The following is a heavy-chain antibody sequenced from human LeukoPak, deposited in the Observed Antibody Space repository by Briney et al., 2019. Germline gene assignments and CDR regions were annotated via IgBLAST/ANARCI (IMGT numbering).Heavy chain of an antibody. D-gene: IGHD2/OR15-2a*01. V-gene: IGHV3-53*01. CDR1: GFTVSSNY. CDR2: LYNGGNT. J-gene: IGHJ3*02. Sequence: GGSLRLSCAVSGFTVSSNYMSWVRQAPGKGLEWVSVLYNGGNTYYADSVKGRFTVSRDNSKNTLYLQMNSLRAEDTAVYFCAKEDCHTTSCTDRNAVDIWGQGTMVTVSS. CDR3: AKEDCHTTSCTDRNAVDI.